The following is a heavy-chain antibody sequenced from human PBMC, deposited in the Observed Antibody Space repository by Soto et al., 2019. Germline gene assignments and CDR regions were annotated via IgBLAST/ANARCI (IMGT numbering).Heavy chain of an antibody. Sequence: QVQLVQSGAEVKKPGASVKVSCRAAGYTFTDFGISWVRQAPGQGLEWVGWISPYNGNTQYVENLQGRVTMTTDTSTNTAYMELRRLRPDDTAVEDCARGRDYGDFYFDYLGQGTLVTFSS. V-gene: IGHV1-18*01. J-gene: IGHJ4*02. CDR3: ARGRDYGDFYFDY. CDR2: ISPYNGNT. D-gene: IGHD4-17*01. CDR1: GYTFTDFG.